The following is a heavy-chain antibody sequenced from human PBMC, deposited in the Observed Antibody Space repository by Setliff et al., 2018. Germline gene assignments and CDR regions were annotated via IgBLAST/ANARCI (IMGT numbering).Heavy chain of an antibody. CDR2: IIPIFGTA. J-gene: IGHJ6*03. V-gene: IGHV1-69*13. D-gene: IGHD1-26*01. Sequence: GASVKVSCKASGGTFSSYAISWVRQAPGQGLEWMGGIIPIFGTANYAQKFQGRVTITADESTSTAYMELSSLRSEDTAVYYCARDHGIVPGVDYMDVWGKGTTVTVS. CDR3: ARDHGIVPGVDYMDV. CDR1: GGTFSSYA.